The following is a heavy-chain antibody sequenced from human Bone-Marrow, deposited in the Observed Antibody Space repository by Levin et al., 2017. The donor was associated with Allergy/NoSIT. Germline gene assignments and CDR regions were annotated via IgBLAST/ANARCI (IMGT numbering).Heavy chain of an antibody. D-gene: IGHD2-2*01. CDR3: ARGGCSSTSCLDY. Sequence: LSLTCAASGFTFRRYYMHWVRQAPGKGLVWVSRITLDVTDTYYADSVKGRFTISRDNAENTLFLQMNSLRAEDTAIYYCARGGCSSTSCLDYWGQGILVTVSS. V-gene: IGHV3-74*01. CDR2: ITLDVTDT. J-gene: IGHJ4*02. CDR1: GFTFRRYY.